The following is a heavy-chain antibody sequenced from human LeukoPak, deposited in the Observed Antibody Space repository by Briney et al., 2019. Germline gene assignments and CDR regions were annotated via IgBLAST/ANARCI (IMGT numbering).Heavy chain of an antibody. D-gene: IGHD3-10*01. CDR1: GGSISSSNW. V-gene: IGHV4-4*02. CDR3: ARGGGSGCSYNWFDP. CDR2: IYHSGST. J-gene: IGHJ5*02. Sequence: SGTLSLTCAVSGGSISSSNWWSWVRQPPGKGLEWIGEIYHSGSTDYNPSLKSRVTISVDKSKNQFSLKLSSVTAADTAVYYCARGGGSGCSYNWFDPWGQGTLVTVSS.